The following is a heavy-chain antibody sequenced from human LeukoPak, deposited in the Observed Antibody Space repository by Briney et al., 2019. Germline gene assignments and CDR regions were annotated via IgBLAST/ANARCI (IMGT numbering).Heavy chain of an antibody. D-gene: IGHD3-10*01. CDR3: ARDPYYYGSGGYYED. V-gene: IGHV1-69*13. CDR2: IIPIFGTA. Sequence: ASVKVSCKASGGTFSSYAISWVRQAPGQGLEWMGGIIPIFGTANYAQKFQGRVTITADESTSTAYMELSSLRSEDTAVYYCARDPYYYGSGGYYEDWGQGTLVTVSS. CDR1: GGTFSSYA. J-gene: IGHJ4*02.